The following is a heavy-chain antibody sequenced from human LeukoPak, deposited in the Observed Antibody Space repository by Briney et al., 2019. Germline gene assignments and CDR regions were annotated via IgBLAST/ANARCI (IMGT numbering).Heavy chain of an antibody. CDR1: GFTFSSYD. J-gene: IGHJ3*02. V-gene: IGHV3-33*01. D-gene: IGHD2-15*01. CDR3: ARDFGSGGSCYPHAFYS. Sequence: PGRSLRLSCAASGFTFSSYDVHWVRQAPGKGLEWVAAIWYDGTNTYYADSVKGRFTISRDNSKNTLYLQMNSLRAEDTAVYYCARDFGSGGSCYPHAFYSWGQGRVVTVSS. CDR2: IWYDGTNT.